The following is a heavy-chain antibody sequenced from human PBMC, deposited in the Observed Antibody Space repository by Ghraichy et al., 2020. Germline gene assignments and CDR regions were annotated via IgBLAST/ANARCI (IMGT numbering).Heavy chain of an antibody. V-gene: IGHV5-51*01. CDR2: IYPDNFET. J-gene: IGHJ6*02. CDR1: GYSFASNW. CDR3: ATMRGYYYGLDV. Sequence: GESLNISCKASGYSFASNWVGWVRQMRGEGLQWMGIIYPDNFETRYSPFFQGQVTISADRSINTAYLQWSSLKTSDTAIYYCATMRGYYYGLDVWGQGTTVTVS.